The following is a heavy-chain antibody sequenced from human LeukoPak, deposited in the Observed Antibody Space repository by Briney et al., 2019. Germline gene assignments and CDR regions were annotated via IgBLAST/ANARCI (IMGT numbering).Heavy chain of an antibody. CDR3: ARDASLSSTAVTRGSFFDY. Sequence: PGRSLRLSCAASGFAFNAYAMHWVRQAPGKGLEWVAVISYDGSNKYYADSVKGRLTISRDDSSNTLYLQMNSLRADDTAVYYCARDASLSSTAVTRGSFFDYWGPGNLVTVSS. CDR1: GFAFNAYA. V-gene: IGHV3-30*04. CDR2: ISYDGSNK. J-gene: IGHJ4*02. D-gene: IGHD1-26*01.